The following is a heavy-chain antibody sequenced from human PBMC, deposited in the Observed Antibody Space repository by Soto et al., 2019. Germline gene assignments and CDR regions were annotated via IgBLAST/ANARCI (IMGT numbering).Heavy chain of an antibody. CDR1: GDSISTFY. V-gene: IGHV4-59*01. J-gene: IGHJ4*02. D-gene: IGHD3-22*01. CDR3: ARGRTVRNYADDSSDYFYFFDY. CDR2: VYYTGST. Sequence: PSETLSLTCTVSGDSISTFYWGWMRQSPGKELEWIGYVYYTGSTNYNRSIKSRVTISVDRSKNHFSLKLTSANAADTAVYYCARGRTVRNYADDSSDYFYFFDYWGQGTQVTVSS.